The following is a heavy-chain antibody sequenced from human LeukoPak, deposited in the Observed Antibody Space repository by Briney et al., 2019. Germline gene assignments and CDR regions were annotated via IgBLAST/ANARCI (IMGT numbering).Heavy chain of an antibody. CDR2: ISSSSSYI. CDR1: GFTFSSCS. V-gene: IGHV3-21*01. D-gene: IGHD4-23*01. Sequence: GGSLRLSCAASGFTFSSCSMNWVRQAPGKGLEWVSSISSSSSYIYYADSVKGRFTISRDNAKNSLYLQMNSLGAEDTAVYYCPRGSLSTVVTSGFDYWGQGTLVTVSP. J-gene: IGHJ4*02. CDR3: PRGSLSTVVTSGFDY.